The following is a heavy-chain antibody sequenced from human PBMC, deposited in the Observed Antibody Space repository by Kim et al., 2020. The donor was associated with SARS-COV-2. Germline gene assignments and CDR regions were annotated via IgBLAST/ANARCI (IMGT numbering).Heavy chain of an antibody. CDR3: ASAVITMVRGVRDY. Sequence: GGSLRLSCAAAGFTFSDYYMSWIRQAPGKGLEWVSYISSSSSYTNYADSVKGRFTISRDNSNNSLYPQMNSLRAEDTAVYYCASAVITMVRGVRDYWGHGTLVTVSS. J-gene: IGHJ4*01. D-gene: IGHD3-10*01. CDR2: ISSSSSYT. V-gene: IGHV3-11*03. CDR1: GFTFSDYY.